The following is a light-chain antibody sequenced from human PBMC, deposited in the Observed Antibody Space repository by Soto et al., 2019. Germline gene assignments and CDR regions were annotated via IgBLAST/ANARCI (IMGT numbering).Light chain of an antibody. CDR2: GAS. CDR3: QQYGSSSWT. Sequence: EIVLTQSPGTLSLSPGERATLSCRASQSVSSSYLAWYQQKPGQAPRLLIYGASSRATGIPDRFSGSGSGTDFTLTISTLEPEDFAVYYCQQYGSSSWTFGQGTKWIS. J-gene: IGKJ1*01. V-gene: IGKV3-20*01. CDR1: QSVSSSY.